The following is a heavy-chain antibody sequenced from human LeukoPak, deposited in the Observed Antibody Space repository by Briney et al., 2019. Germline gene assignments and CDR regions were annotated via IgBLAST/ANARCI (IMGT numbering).Heavy chain of an antibody. Sequence: PGGSLRLSCAASGFTFSSYWMSWVRQAPGKGLEWVANIKQDGSEKYYVDSVKGRFTISRDNAKNSLYLQMNSLRAEDTAVYYCARVPQSYYDSSGQYYFDYWGQGTLVTVSS. CDR1: GFTFSSYW. CDR2: IKQDGSEK. J-gene: IGHJ4*02. CDR3: ARVPQSYYDSSGQYYFDY. D-gene: IGHD3-22*01. V-gene: IGHV3-7*01.